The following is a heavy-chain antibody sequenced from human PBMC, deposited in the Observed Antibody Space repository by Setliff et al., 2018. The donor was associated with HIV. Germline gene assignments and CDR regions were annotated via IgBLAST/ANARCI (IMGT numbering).Heavy chain of an antibody. V-gene: IGHV4-38-2*02. CDR3: ARDKRAFDI. CDR1: AYSISSGYY. Sequence: PSETLSLTCAVSAYSISSGYYWGWIWQPPGKGLEWIGSIYHSGSIYYNPSLKSRVTISVDTSKNQFSLKLSSVSAADTAVYYCARDKRAFDIWGQGTMVTVSS. CDR2: IYHSGSI. J-gene: IGHJ3*02.